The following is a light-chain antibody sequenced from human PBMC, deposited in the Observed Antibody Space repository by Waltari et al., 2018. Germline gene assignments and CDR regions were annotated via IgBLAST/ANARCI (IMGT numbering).Light chain of an antibody. Sequence: QSVLTQPPSASGTPGQRVTISCSGSSSNIGSAYVYWSQHLPGAAPKLLIYRNNRRPSGVPDRFSGSKSGTSASLAINGLRSEDEGDYYCAAWDDSLRGQFGGGTKLTVL. J-gene: IGLJ2*01. V-gene: IGLV1-47*01. CDR3: AAWDDSLRGQ. CDR1: SSNIGSAY. CDR2: RNN.